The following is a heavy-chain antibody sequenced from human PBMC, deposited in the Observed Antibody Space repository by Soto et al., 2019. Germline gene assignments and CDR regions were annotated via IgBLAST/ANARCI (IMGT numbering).Heavy chain of an antibody. CDR3: ARDTTPSL. CDR2: VYYSGST. CDR1: GASISSYY. V-gene: IGHV4-59*01. J-gene: IGHJ4*02. Sequence: QVQLQESGPGLVKPSETLSLTCTVSGASISSYYWSWIRQPPGKGLEWLGYVYYSGSTIYNPSSKSRVTISVDTSKIQFSLKLSSVTAADTAMYYFARDTTPSLWCPGTRVTFSS. D-gene: IGHD1-1*01.